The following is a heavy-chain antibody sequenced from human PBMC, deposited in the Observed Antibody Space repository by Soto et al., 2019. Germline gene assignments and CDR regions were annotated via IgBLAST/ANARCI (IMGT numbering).Heavy chain of an antibody. CDR2: ISYGGST. J-gene: IGHJ4*02. CDR1: GGSINSGGYC. Sequence: QVQLQESGPGLGKPSQTVSLTCTGYGGSINSGGYCWSWIRQHPGKGLDWIGCISYGGSTSYNPSLKSRVTISVDTSKNQFSLKLTSVTAADTAVYYCSRGILVWGQGALITVSS. V-gene: IGHV4-31*03. D-gene: IGHD5-18*01. CDR3: SRGILV.